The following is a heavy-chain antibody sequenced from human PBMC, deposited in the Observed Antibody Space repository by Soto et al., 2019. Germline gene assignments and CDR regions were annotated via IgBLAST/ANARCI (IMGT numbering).Heavy chain of an antibody. Sequence: QVQLQQWGAGLLKPSETLSLTCAVFGGSVNSGNYYWSWIRQPPGKGLEWIGEMSHSGGTHFNPSLTGRVTISVDTSKNQFSLKMSSVTAADTALYYCARVERGTATTVVDAFDIWGPGTMVTVSS. CDR2: MSHSGGT. J-gene: IGHJ3*02. D-gene: IGHD1-1*01. CDR3: ARVERGTATTVVDAFDI. V-gene: IGHV4-34*01. CDR1: GGSVNSGNYY.